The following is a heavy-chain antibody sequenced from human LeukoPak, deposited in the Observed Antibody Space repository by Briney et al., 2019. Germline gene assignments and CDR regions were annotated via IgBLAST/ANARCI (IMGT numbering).Heavy chain of an antibody. V-gene: IGHV3-11*04. CDR3: ARDSGNYLDAFDI. CDR2: IRRSGYTV. D-gene: IGHD1-7*01. J-gene: IGHJ3*02. Sequence: GGSLRLSCAASGFTFSDYDMSWIRQAPGKGLEWVSHIRRSGYTVYCADCVKGRFTISRDNAKNSLYLQMNSLRAEDTAVYYCARDSGNYLDAFDIWGQGTMVTVSS. CDR1: GFTFSDYD.